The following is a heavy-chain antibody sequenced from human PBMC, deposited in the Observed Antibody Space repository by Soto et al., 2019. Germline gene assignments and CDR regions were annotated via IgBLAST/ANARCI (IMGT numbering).Heavy chain of an antibody. V-gene: IGHV3-23*01. CDR3: ANSYSNYVGYYYGMDV. CDR2: ISGSGGST. Sequence: GGSLRLSCAASGFTFSSYAMSWVRQAPGKGLEWVSAISGSGGSTYYADSVKGRFTISRDNSKNTLYLQMNSLRAEDTAVYYCANSYSNYVGYYYGMDVWGQGTTVTVSS. CDR1: GFTFSSYA. J-gene: IGHJ6*02. D-gene: IGHD4-4*01.